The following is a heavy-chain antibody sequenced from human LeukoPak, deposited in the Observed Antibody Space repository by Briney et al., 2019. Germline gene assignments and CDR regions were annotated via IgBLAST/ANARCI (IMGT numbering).Heavy chain of an antibody. CDR3: ARVPSEPGIAVVLYYFDY. CDR2: INPKTGGT. D-gene: IGHD6-19*01. Sequence: ASVKVSCKASGYSFTDYYMYWVRQAPGQGLEWMGRINPKTGGTNYAQNFQGRVTMTRDTSISTTYMELSRLRPDDTAVYYCARVPSEPGIAVVLYYFDYWGQGTLVTVSS. J-gene: IGHJ4*02. V-gene: IGHV1-2*06. CDR1: GYSFTDYY.